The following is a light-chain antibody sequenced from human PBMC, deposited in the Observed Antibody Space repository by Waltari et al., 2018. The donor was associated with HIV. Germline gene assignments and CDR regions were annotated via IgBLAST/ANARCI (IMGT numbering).Light chain of an antibody. Sequence: SDLTQPASVSGFLGQSITISCTGGDSAFGFYNFISWYQQQPGKVPKLLLYEVDTRASGIPGRFSGSKSGNTASLTITGLQIEDEGLYYCASYTADDTVLFGGGTTVTVL. J-gene: IGLJ2*01. CDR1: DSAFGFYNF. V-gene: IGLV2-14*01. CDR3: ASYTADDTVL. CDR2: EVD.